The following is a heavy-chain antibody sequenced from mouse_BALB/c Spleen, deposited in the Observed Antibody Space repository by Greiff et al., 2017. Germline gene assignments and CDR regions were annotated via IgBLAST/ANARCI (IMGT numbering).Heavy chain of an antibody. J-gene: IGHJ1*01. CDR3: VPHYYGSSWYFDV. V-gene: IGHV14-3*02. Sequence: EVQLQQSGAELVKPGASVKLSCTASGFNIKDTYMHWVKQRPEQGLEWIGRIDPANGNTKYDPKFQGKATITADTSSNTAYLQLSSLTSEDTAVYYCVPHYYGSSWYFDVWGAGTTVTVSS. CDR1: GFNIKDTY. D-gene: IGHD1-1*01. CDR2: IDPANGNT.